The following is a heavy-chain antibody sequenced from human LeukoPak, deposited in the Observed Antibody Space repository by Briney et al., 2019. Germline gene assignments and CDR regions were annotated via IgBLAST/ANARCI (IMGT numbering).Heavy chain of an antibody. CDR3: ARVGIAAAGTGWFDP. CDR2: ISAYNGNT. V-gene: IGHV1-18*01. J-gene: IGHJ5*02. CDR1: GYTFTSYG. Sequence: ASVKVSCKASGYTFTSYGISWVRQAPGQGLEWMGWISAYNGNTNYAQKLQGRVTMTRDTSISTAYMELSRLRSDDTAVYYCARVGIAAAGTGWFDPWGQGTLVTVSS. D-gene: IGHD6-13*01.